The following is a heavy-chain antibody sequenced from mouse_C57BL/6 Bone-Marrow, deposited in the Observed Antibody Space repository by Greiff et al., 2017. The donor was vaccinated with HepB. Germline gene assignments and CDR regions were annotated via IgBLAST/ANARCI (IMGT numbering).Heavy chain of an antibody. CDR3: ARFTTVVATDWYFDV. D-gene: IGHD1-1*01. CDR1: GYTFTSYW. V-gene: IGHV1-64*01. J-gene: IGHJ1*03. Sequence: QVHVKQPGAELVKPGASVKLSCKASGYTFTSYWMHWVKQRPGQGLEWIGMIHPNSGSTNYNEKFKSKATLTVDKSSSTAYMQLSSLTSEDSAVYHCARFTTVVATDWYFDVWGTGTTVTVSS. CDR2: IHPNSGST.